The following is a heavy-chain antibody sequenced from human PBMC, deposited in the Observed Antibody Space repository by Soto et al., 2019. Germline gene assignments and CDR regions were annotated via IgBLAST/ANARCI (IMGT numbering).Heavy chain of an antibody. J-gene: IGHJ3*02. V-gene: IGHV1-18*01. CDR3: ARTKTSCTNGVCNIRAPGAI. CDR1: GYTFTSYG. CDR2: ISAYNGNT. D-gene: IGHD2-8*01. Sequence: ASVKVSCKASGYTFTSYGISWVRQAPGQGLEWMGWISAYNGNTNYAQKLQGRVTMTTDTSTSTAYMGLRSLRSDDTAVYYCARTKTSCTNGVCNIRAPGAIWGQGTMVTVSS.